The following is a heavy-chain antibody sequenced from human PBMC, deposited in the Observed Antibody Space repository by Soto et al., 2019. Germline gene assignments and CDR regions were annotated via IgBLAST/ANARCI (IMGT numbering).Heavy chain of an antibody. CDR1: GGTFRSYA. D-gene: IGHD1-26*01. V-gene: IGHV1-69*13. CDR2: IIPIFGTA. Sequence: ASVKVSCKASGGTFRSYAISWVRQAPGQGLEWMGGIIPIFGTANYAQKFQGRVTITADESTSTAYMELSSLRSEDTAVYYCARAQVRIVGAATYYYYGMDVWGQGTTVTVSS. CDR3: ARAQVRIVGAATYYYYGMDV. J-gene: IGHJ6*02.